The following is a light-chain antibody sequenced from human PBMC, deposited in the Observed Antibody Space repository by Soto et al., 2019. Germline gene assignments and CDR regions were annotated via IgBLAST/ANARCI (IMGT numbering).Light chain of an antibody. J-gene: IGKJ2*02. Sequence: DIQMTQSPSTLSASVGDRVTITCRASQSISSWLAWYQQKPGKAPKLLIYDASSLESGVPSRFSGSGSGTEIILTICSLQPDDFATYYCQQYNSYSPCTFGQGTKLEIK. CDR3: QQYNSYSPCT. CDR2: DAS. V-gene: IGKV1-5*01. CDR1: QSISSW.